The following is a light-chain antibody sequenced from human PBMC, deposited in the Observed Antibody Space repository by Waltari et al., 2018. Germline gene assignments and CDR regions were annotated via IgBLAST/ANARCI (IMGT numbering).Light chain of an antibody. CDR1: QSVLYRSNNKNY. CDR2: WAS. V-gene: IGKV4-1*01. Sequence: DIVMTQSPDSLAVYLGERATITCKYRQSVLYRSNNKNYLAWYHQKAGQPPTLLISWASIRESGVPDRFSGSGAGTDFTLTINSLQAEDVSVYYCHQYYTISYTFGQGTKLEIK. J-gene: IGKJ2*01. CDR3: HQYYTISYT.